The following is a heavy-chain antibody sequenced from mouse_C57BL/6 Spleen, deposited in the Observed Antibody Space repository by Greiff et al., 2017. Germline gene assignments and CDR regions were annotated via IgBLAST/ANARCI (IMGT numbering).Heavy chain of an antibody. V-gene: IGHV1-64*01. CDR1: GYTFTSYW. D-gene: IGHD2-14*01. CDR2: IHPNSGST. CDR3: GRFYRIYFDC. Sequence: QVQLQQPGAELVKPGASVKLSCKASGYTFTSYWMHWVKQRPGQGLEWIGMIHPNSGSTNYNEKFKSKATLTVDKSSSTAYMQLSSLTSEDSAVYYCGRFYRIYFDCWSQGATLTVSS. J-gene: IGHJ2*01.